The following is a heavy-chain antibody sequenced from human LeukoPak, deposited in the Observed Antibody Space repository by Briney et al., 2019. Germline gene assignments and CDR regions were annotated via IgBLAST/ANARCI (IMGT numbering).Heavy chain of an antibody. J-gene: IGHJ4*02. D-gene: IGHD1-7*01. Sequence: SVTVSCKASGGTFSSYAISWVRQAPGQGLEWMGRIIPILGIANYAQKFQGRVTITADKSTSTAYMELSSLRSEDTAVYYCARADNWNYALFDYWGQGTLVTVSS. CDR1: GGTFSSYA. V-gene: IGHV1-69*04. CDR3: ARADNWNYALFDY. CDR2: IIPILGIA.